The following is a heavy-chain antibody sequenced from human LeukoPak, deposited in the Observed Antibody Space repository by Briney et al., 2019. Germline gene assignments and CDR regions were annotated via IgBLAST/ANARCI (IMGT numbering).Heavy chain of an antibody. Sequence: PSETLSLTCTVSSASISSSPYFWGWIRQSPGKGLEWIGSISYSGTTYYNPSLKSRVTISVDTSKNQFSLKLTSVTAADTAVYYCSKIGGSGWFLDYWGQGTLVTVSS. CDR1: SASISSSPYF. V-gene: IGHV4-39*01. CDR3: SKIGGSGWFLDY. D-gene: IGHD6-19*01. CDR2: ISYSGTT. J-gene: IGHJ4*02.